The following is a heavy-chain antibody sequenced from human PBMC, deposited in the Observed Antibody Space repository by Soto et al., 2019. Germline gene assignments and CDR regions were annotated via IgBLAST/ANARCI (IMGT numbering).Heavy chain of an antibody. CDR2: VSYDGSLK. V-gene: IGHV3-30*18. CDR1: GFTFSRFG. CDR3: AKDSDQLLFDYYYYGMDV. Sequence: QVQLVESGGGVVHPGRSLRLSCAASGFTFSRFGIHWVRQAPGKGLKWVAVVSYDGSLKYYADSVKGRFTISRDNSKNTLYLQMNSLRPEDTALYYCAKDSDQLLFDYYYYGMDVWGQGTTVTVSS. D-gene: IGHD2-2*01. J-gene: IGHJ6*02.